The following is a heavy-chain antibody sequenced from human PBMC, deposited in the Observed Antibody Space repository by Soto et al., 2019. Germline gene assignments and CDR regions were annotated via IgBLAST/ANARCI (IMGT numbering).Heavy chain of an antibody. CDR1: GFTFSGYS. CDR2: VSPDGSRK. D-gene: IGHD3-16*01. Sequence: QVQLVESGGGVVQPGRSLRPSCEGSGFTFSGYSIHWVRQAPGKGLEWVAVVSPDGSRKYYADSVKGRFTIPRDNSQDTVYLQMNSLRSEDTAIYFCARDVWHCGSDTCYFYGMDVWGQGTTITVSS. V-gene: IGHV3-30-3*01. J-gene: IGHJ6*02. CDR3: ARDVWHCGSDTCYFYGMDV.